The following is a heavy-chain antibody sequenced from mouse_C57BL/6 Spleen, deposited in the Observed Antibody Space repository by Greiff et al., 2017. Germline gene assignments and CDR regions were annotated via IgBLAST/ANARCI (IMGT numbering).Heavy chain of an antibody. Sequence: EVQLVESGAELVRPGASVKLSCTASGFNIKDDYMHWVKQRPEQGLEWIGWIDPENGDTEYASKFQGKATITADTSSNTAYLQLSSLTSEDTAVYYCTTLSYDGYYVPFDYWGQGTTLTVSS. D-gene: IGHD2-3*01. CDR3: TTLSYDGYYVPFDY. J-gene: IGHJ2*01. CDR2: IDPENGDT. V-gene: IGHV14-4*01. CDR1: GFNIKDDY.